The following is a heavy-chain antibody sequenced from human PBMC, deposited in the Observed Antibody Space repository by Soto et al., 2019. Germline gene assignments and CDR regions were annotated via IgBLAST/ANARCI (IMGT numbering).Heavy chain of an antibody. Sequence: QVQLVESGGGVVQPGRSLRLSCAASGFTFNTDGMHWVRQAPGKGLEWVAVIWYDGSNKFYADSVKGRFTISRDNSKNTLYLEMNSLRAEDTAVYYCARGNGHSSGCFDHWGQGTLVT. D-gene: IGHD6-19*01. V-gene: IGHV3-33*01. CDR1: GFTFNTDG. CDR2: IWYDGSNK. J-gene: IGHJ4*02. CDR3: ARGNGHSSGCFDH.